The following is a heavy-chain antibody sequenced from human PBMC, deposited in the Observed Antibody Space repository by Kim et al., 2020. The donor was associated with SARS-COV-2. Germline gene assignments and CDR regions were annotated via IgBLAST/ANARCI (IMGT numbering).Heavy chain of an antibody. CDR1: GFTLNTYW. D-gene: IGHD3-10*02. CDR3: ARGMFSSGFDV. V-gene: IGHV3-74*01. Sequence: GGSLRLSCVASGFTLNTYWINWVRQAPGKGLVWVSRISNGGSSTHYADSVKGRFTMSRDNAENTVILQMHSLRAEDTAVYYCARGMFSSGFDVWGQWTTVTISS. J-gene: IGHJ6*02. CDR2: ISNGGSST.